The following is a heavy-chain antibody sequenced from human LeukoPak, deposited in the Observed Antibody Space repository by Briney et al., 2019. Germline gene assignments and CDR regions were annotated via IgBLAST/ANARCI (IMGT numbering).Heavy chain of an antibody. D-gene: IGHD4-23*01. CDR1: GFTVSSNY. Sequence: PGGSLRLSCAASGFTVSSNYMSWVRQAPGQGLEWVSVIYSGGSTYSADSVKGRFTISRDNSKNTLYLQMNSLRGDDTAVYYCARFLTPGLWGRGTLVTVSS. CDR2: IYSGGST. CDR3: ARFLTPGL. J-gene: IGHJ2*01. V-gene: IGHV3-53*01.